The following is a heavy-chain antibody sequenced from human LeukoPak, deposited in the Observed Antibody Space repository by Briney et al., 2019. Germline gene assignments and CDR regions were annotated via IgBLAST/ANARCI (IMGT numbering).Heavy chain of an antibody. CDR1: GYTFSGYY. V-gene: IGHV1-2*02. Sequence: GASVKVSCKASGYTFSGYYIHWVRQAPGQGLEWMGWISPSSGGTNYAQKFQGRVIMTRDTSIGTAYMELSRLTSDDTAVYYCGRDFRDSLDYWGQGTLVTVSS. J-gene: IGHJ4*02. CDR3: GRDFRDSLDY. CDR2: ISPSSGGT.